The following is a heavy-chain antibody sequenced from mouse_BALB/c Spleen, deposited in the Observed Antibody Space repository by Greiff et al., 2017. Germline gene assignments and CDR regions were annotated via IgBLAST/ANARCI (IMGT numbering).Heavy chain of an antibody. Sequence: DVHLVESGGGLVQPGGSRKLSCAASGFTFSSFGMHWVRQAPEKGLEWVAYISSGSSTIYYADTVKGRFTISRDNPKNTLFLQMTSLRSEDTAMYYCARWEVRRNYAMDYWGQGTSVTVSS. CDR3: ARWEVRRNYAMDY. CDR1: GFTFSSFG. V-gene: IGHV5-17*02. J-gene: IGHJ4*01. CDR2: ISSGSSTI. D-gene: IGHD2-14*01.